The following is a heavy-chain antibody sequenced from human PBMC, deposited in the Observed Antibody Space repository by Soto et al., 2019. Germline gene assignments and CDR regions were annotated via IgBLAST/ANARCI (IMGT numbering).Heavy chain of an antibody. V-gene: IGHV1-8*01. D-gene: IGHD3-3*01. CDR2: MNPNSGNT. CDR3: ARSVWWASYYDFWSGCYYYYYYYGMDV. CDR1: GYTFTSYD. Sequence: ASVKVSCKASGYTFTSYDINWVRQATGQGLEWMGWMNPNSGNTGYAQKFQGRVTMTRNTSISTAYMELSSLRSEDTAVYYCARSVWWASYYDFWSGCYYYYYYYGMDVWGQGTTVTVSS. J-gene: IGHJ6*02.